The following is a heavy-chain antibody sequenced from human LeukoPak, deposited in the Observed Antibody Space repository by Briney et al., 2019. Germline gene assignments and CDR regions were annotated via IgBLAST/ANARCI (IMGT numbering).Heavy chain of an antibody. CDR1: GYTFTSYD. D-gene: IGHD3-22*01. Sequence: ASVKVSGKASGYTFTSYDINWVRQATGQGLEWMGWMNPNSGNTGYAQKFQGRVTMTRNTSISTAYMELSSLRSEDTAVYYCASSRDYKHSSGASFDYWGQGTLVTVSS. CDR2: MNPNSGNT. V-gene: IGHV1-8*01. J-gene: IGHJ4*02. CDR3: ASSRDYKHSSGASFDY.